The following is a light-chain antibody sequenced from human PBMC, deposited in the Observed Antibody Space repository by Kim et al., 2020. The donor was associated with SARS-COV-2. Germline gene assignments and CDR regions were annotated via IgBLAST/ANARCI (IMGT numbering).Light chain of an antibody. Sequence: QKVTSSCSGSSANIGNNYVSWYQQLPGTAPKLLIYDNNKRPSGIPDRFSGSKSGTSATLGITGLQTGDEADYYCGTWDSSLSALVVFGGGTQLTVL. J-gene: IGLJ2*01. CDR2: DNN. CDR1: SANIGNNY. V-gene: IGLV1-51*01. CDR3: GTWDSSLSALVV.